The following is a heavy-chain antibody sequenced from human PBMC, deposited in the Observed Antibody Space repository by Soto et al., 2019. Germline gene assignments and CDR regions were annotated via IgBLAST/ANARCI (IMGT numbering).Heavy chain of an antibody. V-gene: IGHV3-21*01. CDR3: ARDRGYDAHDYYYNAMDV. CDR2: IRGFSPYT. Sequence: SCISSGFTFRTYTMNWVRQAPGKGLEWVSGIRGFSPYTFYAESVKGRFTISRDNAKNSLYLQMDSLRAEDTAVYYCARDRGYDAHDYYYNAMDVWGQGTTVT. J-gene: IGHJ6*02. CDR1: GFTFRTYT. D-gene: IGHD2-15*01.